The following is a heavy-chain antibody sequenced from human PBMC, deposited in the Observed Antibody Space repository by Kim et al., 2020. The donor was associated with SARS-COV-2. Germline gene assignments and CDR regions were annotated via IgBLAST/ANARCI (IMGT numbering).Heavy chain of an antibody. D-gene: IGHD3-22*01. CDR2: IDPSDSYT. V-gene: IGHV5-10-1*01. Sequence: GESLKISCKGSGYSFTSYWISWVRQMAGKGLEWMGRIDPSDSYTNYSPSFQGHVTISADKSISTAYLQWSSLKASDTAMYYCARQEYYYDSSGYYSLYYFDYWGQGTLVTVSS. CDR1: GYSFTSYW. CDR3: ARQEYYYDSSGYYSLYYFDY. J-gene: IGHJ4*02.